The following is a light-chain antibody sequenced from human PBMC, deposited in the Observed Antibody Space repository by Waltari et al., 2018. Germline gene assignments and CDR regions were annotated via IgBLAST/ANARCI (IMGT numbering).Light chain of an antibody. J-gene: IGLJ3*02. Sequence: SSELTQDPAVSVALGQTVRFTCQGDRLSNFYASWYQVKPGQAPVLVIYGKDKRPSGIPDRISGYSSGTTSSLTITGAQAEDEADYYCSSRNGRANQVVFAGGTKVTVL. CDR3: SSRNGRANQVV. CDR2: GKD. CDR1: RLSNFY. V-gene: IGLV3-19*01.